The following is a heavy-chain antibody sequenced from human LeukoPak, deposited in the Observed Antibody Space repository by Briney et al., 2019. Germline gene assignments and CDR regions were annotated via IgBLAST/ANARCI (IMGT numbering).Heavy chain of an antibody. J-gene: IGHJ4*02. CDR1: GYSFTSYW. D-gene: IGHD2-2*01. CDR3: ARQKGYCSSTSCSYFDY. V-gene: IGHV5-51*01. Sequence: GESLKISCKGSGYSFTSYWIGWVRQMPGKGLEWMGIIYHGDSDTRYSPSFQGQVTISADKSISTAYLQWSSLKASDTAMYYCARQKGYCSSTSCSYFDYWGQGTLVTVSS. CDR2: IYHGDSDT.